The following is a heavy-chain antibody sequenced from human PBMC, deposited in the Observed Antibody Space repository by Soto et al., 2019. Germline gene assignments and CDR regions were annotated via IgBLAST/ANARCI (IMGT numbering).Heavy chain of an antibody. CDR3: ARQYYDFWSGYYYFDY. D-gene: IGHD3-3*01. CDR1: GGSISSSNC. CDR2: IYHSGST. Sequence: SETLSLTCAVSGGSISSSNCLILFRQPAGKGLEWIGEIYHSGSTNYNPSLKSRVTISVDKSKNQFSLKLSSVTAADTAVYYCARQYYDFWSGYYYFDYWGQGTLVTVSS. V-gene: IGHV4-4*02. J-gene: IGHJ4*02.